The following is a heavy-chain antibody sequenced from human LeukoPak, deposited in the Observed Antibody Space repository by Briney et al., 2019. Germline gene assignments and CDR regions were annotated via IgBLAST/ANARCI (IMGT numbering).Heavy chain of an antibody. Sequence: GGSLRLSCAASGFTFTNYAMSGVRQAPGKGLQWVSAVSGSGGSLYYADSVKGRFTISRDNSKNTLYLQMNSLRAEDTAVYYCTKDASFSDILTGYENWFDPWGQGTLVTVSS. CDR2: VSGSGGSL. J-gene: IGHJ5*02. CDR1: GFTFTNYA. CDR3: TKDASFSDILTGYENWFDP. D-gene: IGHD3-9*01. V-gene: IGHV3-23*01.